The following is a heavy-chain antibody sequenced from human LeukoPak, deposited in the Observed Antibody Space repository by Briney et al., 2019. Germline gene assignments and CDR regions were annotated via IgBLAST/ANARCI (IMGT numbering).Heavy chain of an antibody. V-gene: IGHV1-2*02. J-gene: IGHJ3*02. D-gene: IGHD7-27*01. CDR1: GYTFTGYY. CDR3: ARTGDRDAFDI. CDR2: ISPNSGGT. Sequence: WASVTVSCKASGYTFTGYYMHWVRQAPGQGLEWMGWISPNSGGTNYAQKFQGRVTMTRDTSISTAYMELSRLRSDDTAVYYCARTGDRDAFDIWGQGTMVTVSS.